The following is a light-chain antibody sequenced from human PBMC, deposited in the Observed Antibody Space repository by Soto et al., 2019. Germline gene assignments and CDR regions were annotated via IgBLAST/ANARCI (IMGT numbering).Light chain of an antibody. Sequence: DIQMTQSPSSLSPSVGARVPITCRASRSISDWLAWYQQKPGKAPELLIFDASNLKSGVSSRFSGSGSGTEFTLTISRLQPDDVATYYCLQYSSHSWTFGQGTKVDI. CDR3: LQYSSHSWT. J-gene: IGKJ1*01. V-gene: IGKV1-5*01. CDR2: DAS. CDR1: RSISDW.